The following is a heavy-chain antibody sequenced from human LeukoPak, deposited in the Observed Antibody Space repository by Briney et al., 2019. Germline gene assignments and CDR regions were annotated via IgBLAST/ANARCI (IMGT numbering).Heavy chain of an antibody. Sequence: GGSLRLSCAASGFTFSSYGMHWVRQAPGKGLEWVAVIWYDGSDEYYTDSVKGRFTIFRDNSKNTLYLQMNSLRAEDTAIYYCARAGDAFDLWGQGTMVTVSS. CDR1: GFTFSSYG. CDR3: ARAGDAFDL. CDR2: IWYDGSDE. V-gene: IGHV3-33*08. J-gene: IGHJ3*01.